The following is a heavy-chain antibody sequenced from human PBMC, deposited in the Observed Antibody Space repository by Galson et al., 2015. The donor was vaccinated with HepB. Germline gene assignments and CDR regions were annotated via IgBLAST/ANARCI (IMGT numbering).Heavy chain of an antibody. CDR2: ISYDGSNK. J-gene: IGHJ5*02. Sequence: SLRLSCAASGFTFSSYAMHWVRQAPGKGLEWVAVISYDGSNKYYADSVKGRFTISRDNSKNTLYLQMNSLRAEDTAVYYCARDRCSSTSRCWFDPWGQGTLVTVSS. D-gene: IGHD2-2*01. CDR1: GFTFSSYA. CDR3: ARDRCSSTSRCWFDP. V-gene: IGHV3-30-3*01.